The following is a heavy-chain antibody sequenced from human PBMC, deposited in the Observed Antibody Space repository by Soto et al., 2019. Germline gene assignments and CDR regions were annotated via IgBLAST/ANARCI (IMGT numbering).Heavy chain of an antibody. V-gene: IGHV3-30*18. Sequence: GGSLRLSCAASGFTFSSYGMHWVRQAPGKGLEWVAVISYDGSNKYYADSVKGRFTISRDNSKNTLFLQMNSLRADDTAVYYCAKDQASGQGSFDSWGQGTLVTVSS. CDR3: AKDQASGQGSFDS. CDR2: ISYDGSNK. CDR1: GFTFSSYG. J-gene: IGHJ4*02.